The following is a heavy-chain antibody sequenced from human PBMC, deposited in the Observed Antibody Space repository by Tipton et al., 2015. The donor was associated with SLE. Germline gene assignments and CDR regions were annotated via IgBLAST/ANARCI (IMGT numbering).Heavy chain of an antibody. J-gene: IGHJ2*01. D-gene: IGHD3-3*01. V-gene: IGHV4-59*01. CDR3: ARDLFGKDFDL. CDR1: GGSISSYY. CDR2: IYYSGST. Sequence: TLSLTCTVSGGSISSYYWSWIRQPPGKGLEWIGYIYYSGSTNYNPSLKSRVTISVDTSKNQFSPKLSSVTAADTAVYYCARDLFGKDFDLWGRGTLVTVSS.